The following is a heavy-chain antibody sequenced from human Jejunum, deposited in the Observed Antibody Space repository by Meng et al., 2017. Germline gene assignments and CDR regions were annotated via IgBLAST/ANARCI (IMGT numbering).Heavy chain of an antibody. J-gene: IGHJ5*02. CDR1: GGSISNNNW. CDR2: ISHTGRI. D-gene: IGHD2/OR15-2a*01. V-gene: IGHV4-4*02. CDR3: ARDLLDPNIAATGWFDP. Sequence: VPPEGAGTGLGDASGTLSLTWSVSGGSISNNNWGSWVRQPPGKGLEWIGEISHTGRINYNPSLKSRVTMSLDKSKNQFSLDLTSVTGADTAVYYCARDLLDPNIAATGWFDPWGQGTLVTVSS.